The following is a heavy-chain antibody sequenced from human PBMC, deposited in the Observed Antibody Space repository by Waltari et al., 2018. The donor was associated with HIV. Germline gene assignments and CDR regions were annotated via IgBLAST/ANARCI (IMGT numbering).Heavy chain of an antibody. V-gene: IGHV3-66*01. J-gene: IGHJ6*02. CDR3: ANSDDYSNYYYGMDV. CDR1: GLTVSTNY. CDR2: IASEGNT. Sequence: EVKLVESGGGLVQPGGSLRLSCAASGLTVSTNYMSWVRHAPGMGLELVSRIASEGNTRYADSVKGRFTISRDSSKNMVYLQMKSLRGEDTAVYYCANSDDYSNYYYGMDVWGQGTTVTVSS. D-gene: IGHD4-4*01.